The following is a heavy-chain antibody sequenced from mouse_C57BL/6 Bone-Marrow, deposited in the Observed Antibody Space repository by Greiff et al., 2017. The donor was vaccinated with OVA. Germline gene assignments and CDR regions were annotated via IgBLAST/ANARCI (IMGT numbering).Heavy chain of an antibody. CDR1: GYTFTSYW. J-gene: IGHJ3*01. V-gene: IGHV1-64*01. D-gene: IGHD1-1*01. CDR3: ASPFITTVVATNAY. Sequence: VQLQQPGAELVKPGASVKLSCKASGYTFTSYWMYWVKQRPGQGLEWIGMIHPNSGSTNYNEKFKSKATLTVDKSSSTAYMQLSSLTSEDSAVYYCASPFITTVVATNAYWGQGTLVTVSA. CDR2: IHPNSGST.